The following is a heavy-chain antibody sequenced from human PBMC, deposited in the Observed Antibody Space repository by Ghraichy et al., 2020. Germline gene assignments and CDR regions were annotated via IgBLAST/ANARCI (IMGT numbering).Heavy chain of an antibody. V-gene: IGHV3-23*01. Sequence: GASLRLSCAASVFTFSSYAMSCVRQAPGKGLEWVSAISGSGGSTYYADSVKGRFTISRDNSKNTLYLQMNSLRAEDTAVYYCAKHWHSGYELPFDYWGQGTLVTVSS. J-gene: IGHJ4*02. CDR1: VFTFSSYA. CDR2: ISGSGGST. CDR3: AKHWHSGYELPFDY. D-gene: IGHD5-12*01.